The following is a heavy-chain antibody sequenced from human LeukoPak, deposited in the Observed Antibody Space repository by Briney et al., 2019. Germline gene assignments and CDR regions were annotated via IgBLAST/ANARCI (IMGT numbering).Heavy chain of an antibody. D-gene: IGHD5-24*01. CDR2: IKSRTDGGTT. J-gene: IGHJ4*02. CDR3: ATEFYSNGYNF. V-gene: IGHV3-15*01. Sequence: GGSLRLSCAASGFTFSSAWMNWVRQIPGKGLEWVGHIKSRTDGGTTDYAALVKGRFTISRDDSKNTVYLQMNSLKTEDSAVYFCATEFYSNGYNFWGQGTLVIVSS. CDR1: GFTFSSAW.